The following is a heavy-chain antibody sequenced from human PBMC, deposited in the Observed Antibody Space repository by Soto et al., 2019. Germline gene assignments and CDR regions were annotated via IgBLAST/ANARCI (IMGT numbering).Heavy chain of an antibody. J-gene: IGHJ4*02. CDR1: GFTFSTYT. V-gene: IGHV3-43*02. CDR2: ISVGGAGT. D-gene: IGHD3-10*01. CDR3: AKESRDGHNYFDY. Sequence: PGGSLRLSCAASGFTFSTYTMNWVRQAPGKGLEWVAAISVGGAGTYYADSLKGRSTISRDNSKTSLSLQMNSLRTEDTAFYYCAKESRDGHNYFDYWGQGTLVTVSS.